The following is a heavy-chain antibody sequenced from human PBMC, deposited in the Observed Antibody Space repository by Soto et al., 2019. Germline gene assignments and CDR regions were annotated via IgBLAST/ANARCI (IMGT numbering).Heavy chain of an antibody. Sequence: GASVKVSCKASGYTFTSYGISWVRQAPGQGLEWMGWISAYNGNTNYAQKLQGRVTMTTDTSTSTAYMELRSLRSDDTAVYYCARDDSLYYYDSSGYYSPYDYWCQGNLVTVS. CDR3: ARDDSLYYYDSSGYYSPYDY. J-gene: IGHJ4*02. V-gene: IGHV1-18*01. CDR2: ISAYNGNT. D-gene: IGHD3-22*01. CDR1: GYTFTSYG.